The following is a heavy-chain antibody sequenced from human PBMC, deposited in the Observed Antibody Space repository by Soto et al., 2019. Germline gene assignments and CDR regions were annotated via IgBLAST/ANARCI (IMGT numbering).Heavy chain of an antibody. CDR2: YHSGGST. J-gene: IGHJ6*02. V-gene: IGHV4-30-4*01. CDR1: GVSLNTADTW. CDR3: GRRRPMERGNDYGLDV. D-gene: IGHD1-1*01. Sequence: QVQLQESGPGLVKPSQSLSLTCTVSGVSLNTADTWWSWIRQSPGKGLEFIGYYHSGGSTYYDASFRSRVIISADTSNCQFSVKFSSVTVADTAVYFCGRRRPMERGNDYGLDVWGQGTTVTVSS.